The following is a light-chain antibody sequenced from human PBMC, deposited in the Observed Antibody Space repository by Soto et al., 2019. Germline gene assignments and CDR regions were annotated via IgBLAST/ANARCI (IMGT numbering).Light chain of an antibody. V-gene: IGKV3-20*01. CDR3: QQYGSTHLT. J-gene: IGKJ4*01. CDR1: QSVGNNY. Sequence: EIVLTQSPGNLSLSPGERATLSCRASQSVGNNYLAWYQQKPGQAPRFLIYDASSRATGIPDRFSGSGSGTGFTLTISRLEPEDFAVYYCQQYGSTHLTFGGGTKVVIK. CDR2: DAS.